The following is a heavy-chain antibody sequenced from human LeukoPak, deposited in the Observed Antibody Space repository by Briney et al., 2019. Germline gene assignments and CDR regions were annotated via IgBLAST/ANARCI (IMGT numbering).Heavy chain of an antibody. D-gene: IGHD6-13*01. J-gene: IGHJ2*01. CDR3: ARDGGYSSSWYAPSWYFDL. CDR1: GGSISSCY. V-gene: IGHV4-59*01. CDR2: IYYSGST. Sequence: SETLSLTCTVSGGSISSCYWSWIRQPPGKGLEWIGYIYYSGSTNYNPSLKSRVTISVDTSKNQFSLKLSSVTAADTAVYYCARDGGYSSSWYAPSWYFDLWGRGTLVTVSS.